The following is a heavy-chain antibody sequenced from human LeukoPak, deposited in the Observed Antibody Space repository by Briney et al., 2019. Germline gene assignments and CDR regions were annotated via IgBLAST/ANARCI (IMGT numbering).Heavy chain of an antibody. CDR3: AGESFDI. V-gene: IGHV3-30*04. J-gene: IGHJ3*02. CDR2: ISKDGSMK. Sequence: GGSLRLSCAASGFIFSNYAMDWVRQAPGKGLEWVAVISKDGSMKYYADSVKGRFTVSRDNSNNTVYLQMNSLKTEDTAVYYCAGESFDIWGQGTMVTVSS. CDR1: GFIFSNYA.